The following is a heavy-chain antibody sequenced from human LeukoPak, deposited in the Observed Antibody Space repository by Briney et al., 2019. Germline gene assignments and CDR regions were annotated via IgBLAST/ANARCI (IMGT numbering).Heavy chain of an antibody. Sequence: ASVMVSCKASGYTFTVYYMHWVRQAPGQGLEWMGWINPNSGATNFAQKFQGRVTMTRDTSISTAYMELSRLRSDDTAVYYCARDTGSPFYFDYWGQGTLVT. CDR3: ARDTGSPFYFDY. D-gene: IGHD3-10*01. CDR2: INPNSGAT. CDR1: GYTFTVYY. J-gene: IGHJ4*02. V-gene: IGHV1-2*02.